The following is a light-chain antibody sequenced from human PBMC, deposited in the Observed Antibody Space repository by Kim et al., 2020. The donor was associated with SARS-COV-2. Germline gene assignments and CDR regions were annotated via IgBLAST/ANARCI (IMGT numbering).Light chain of an antibody. V-gene: IGLV2-23*02. CDR2: DLT. J-gene: IGLJ2*01. Sequence: QSALTQPASVSGSPGQSLSISCTGTSSDFGSYKLVSWYQQHPGKAPKLMIYDLTKRPSGVSNRFSGSKSGNTASLTISGLQAEDEADYFCCSFADSTASVIFGGGTQLTVL. CDR1: SSDFGSYKL. CDR3: CSFADSTASVI.